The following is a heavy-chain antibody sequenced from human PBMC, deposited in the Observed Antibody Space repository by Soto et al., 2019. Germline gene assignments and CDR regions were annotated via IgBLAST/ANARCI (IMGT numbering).Heavy chain of an antibody. D-gene: IGHD3-22*01. CDR1: GYTFTSYY. J-gene: IGHJ4*02. CDR3: ARADEYYYDSSGYPILYYFDY. Sequence: ASVKVSCKASGYTFTSYYMHWVRQAPGQGLEWMGIINPSGGSTSYAQKFQGRVTMTRDTSTSTVYMELSSLRSEGTAVYYCARADEYYYDSSGYPILYYFDYWGQGTLVTVSS. CDR2: INPSGGST. V-gene: IGHV1-46*01.